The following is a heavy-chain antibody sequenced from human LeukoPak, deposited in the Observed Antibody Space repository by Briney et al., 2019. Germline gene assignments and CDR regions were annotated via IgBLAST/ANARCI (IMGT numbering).Heavy chain of an antibody. V-gene: IGHV3-21*01. CDR2: ISSSSSYI. J-gene: IGHJ4*02. CDR3: AREWDYGDYPFDY. Sequence: GGSLRLSCAASGFTFSSYSMNWVRQAPGKGLEWVSSISSSSSYIYYADSVKGRFTISRDNAKNSLYLQMNSLRAEDTAVYYCAREWDYGDYPFDYWGQGTLVTVSS. D-gene: IGHD4-17*01. CDR1: GFTFSSYS.